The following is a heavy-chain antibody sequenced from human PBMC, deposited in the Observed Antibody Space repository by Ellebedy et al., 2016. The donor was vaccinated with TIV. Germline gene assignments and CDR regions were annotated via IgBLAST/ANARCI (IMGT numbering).Heavy chain of an antibody. Sequence: GESLKISCAASGFTFSSYWMHWVRQAPGKGLVWVSRINSDGSTTTYADSVKGRFTISRDNAKNTLYLQMNSLRAEDTAVYYCAREDDILTGQLDYWGQGTLVTVSS. CDR3: AREDDILTGQLDY. J-gene: IGHJ4*02. CDR2: INSDGSTT. D-gene: IGHD3-9*01. V-gene: IGHV3-74*01. CDR1: GFTFSSYW.